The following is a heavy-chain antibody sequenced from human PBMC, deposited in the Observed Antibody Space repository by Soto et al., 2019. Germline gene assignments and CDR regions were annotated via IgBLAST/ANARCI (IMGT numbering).Heavy chain of an antibody. CDR1: GFTFSSYA. D-gene: IGHD1-26*01. CDR3: AKVRSNDYVGATLDY. J-gene: IGHJ4*02. V-gene: IGHV3-23*01. Sequence: PGGSLRLSCASSGFTFSSYAVIGFRKAPGKGLKWVSAISGSGGSTYYADSVKGRFTISRDNSKNTLYLQMNSLRAEDTAVYYCAKVRSNDYVGATLDYWGQGTLVTVSS. CDR2: ISGSGGST.